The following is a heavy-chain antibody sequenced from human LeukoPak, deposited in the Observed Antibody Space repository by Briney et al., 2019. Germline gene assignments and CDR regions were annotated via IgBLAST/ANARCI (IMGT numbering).Heavy chain of an antibody. CDR1: GFTFRNYA. CDR2: ISYGGSNK. Sequence: GGSLRLSCAASGFTFRNYAMAWVRQAPGKGLEGVAVISYGGSNKYYADSVKGRVTISRHNSKNTLYLQMNSLRADDTAVYYCAREGIAAAGPLDYWGQGTLVTVSS. J-gene: IGHJ4*02. D-gene: IGHD6-13*01. V-gene: IGHV3-30-3*01. CDR3: AREGIAAAGPLDY.